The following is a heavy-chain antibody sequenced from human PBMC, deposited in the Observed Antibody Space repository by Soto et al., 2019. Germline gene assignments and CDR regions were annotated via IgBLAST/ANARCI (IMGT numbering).Heavy chain of an antibody. CDR2: IYQSGAT. CDR1: GDSISSENW. D-gene: IGHD2-8*02. Sequence: SETLSLTCTVSGDSISSENWWSWVRQAPGKGLEWIGEIYQSGATHYTPSLKSRVTISLDKSKNQFSLKLHSVTAADTAVYYCARDAGASRYYGMDVWGQGTAVTVSS. CDR3: ARDAGASRYYGMDV. V-gene: IGHV4-4*02. J-gene: IGHJ6*02.